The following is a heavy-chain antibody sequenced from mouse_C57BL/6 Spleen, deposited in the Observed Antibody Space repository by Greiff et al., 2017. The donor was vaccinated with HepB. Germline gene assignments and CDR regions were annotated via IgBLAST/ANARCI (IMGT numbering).Heavy chain of an antibody. J-gene: IGHJ4*01. Sequence: QVQLKESGPELVKPGASVKLSCKASGYTFTSYDINWVKQRPGQGLEWIGWIYPRDGSTKYNEKFKGKATLTVDTSSSTAYMELHSLTSEDSAVYFCASAGNYVAMDYWGQGTSVTVSS. CDR3: ASAGNYVAMDY. CDR1: GYTFTSYD. D-gene: IGHD2-1*01. V-gene: IGHV1-85*01. CDR2: IYPRDGST.